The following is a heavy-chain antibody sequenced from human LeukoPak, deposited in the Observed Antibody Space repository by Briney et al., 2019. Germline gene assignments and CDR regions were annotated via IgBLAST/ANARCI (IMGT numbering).Heavy chain of an antibody. Sequence: GRSLRLSCAASGFTFSGYGMHWVRQAPGKGLEWVALISYDGSNKYRADSVKGRFTISRNNSKNTLYLQMNSLRVEDTAVYYCAKTQGSSWYGADYWGQGTLVTVSS. D-gene: IGHD6-13*01. J-gene: IGHJ4*02. CDR1: GFTFSGYG. CDR2: ISYDGSNK. V-gene: IGHV3-30*18. CDR3: AKTQGSSWYGADY.